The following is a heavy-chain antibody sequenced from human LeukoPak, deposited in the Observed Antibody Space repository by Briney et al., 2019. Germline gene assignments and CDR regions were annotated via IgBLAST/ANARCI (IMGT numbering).Heavy chain of an antibody. J-gene: IGHJ4*02. CDR1: GFTFSSYW. Sequence: GGSLRLSCAASGFTFSSYWMSWVRQAPGKGREWVANIKQDGSEKYYVDSVKGRFTISRDNAKNSLYLQMNSLRAEDTAVYYCARGRSAYDSSAYYYGNWGQGILVTVSS. D-gene: IGHD3-22*01. V-gene: IGHV3-7*01. CDR3: ARGRSAYDSSAYYYGN. CDR2: IKQDGSEK.